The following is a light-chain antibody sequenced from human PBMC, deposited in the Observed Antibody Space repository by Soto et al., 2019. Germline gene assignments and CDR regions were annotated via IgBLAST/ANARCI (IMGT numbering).Light chain of an antibody. J-gene: IGKJ2*01. CDR1: QSLRHSNGYTY. Sequence: DIVMTQSPLSLPVTPGEPASISCRSSQSLRHSNGYTYLDWYLQKPVQSPQLLIYLGSNRSSGVSDRCRGSGSATDFTLEISRVEAEDVGIYYCMQVLQTPLYTFGKGTKVDIK. V-gene: IGKV2-28*01. CDR2: LGS. CDR3: MQVLQTPLYT.